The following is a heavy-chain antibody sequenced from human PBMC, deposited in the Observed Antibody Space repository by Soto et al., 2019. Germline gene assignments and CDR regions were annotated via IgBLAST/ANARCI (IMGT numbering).Heavy chain of an antibody. J-gene: IGHJ4*02. CDR3: AKGGNYSERSVNYYFDQ. V-gene: IGHV3-23*01. D-gene: IGHD3-22*01. CDR1: GFSFSNDW. CDR2: VSKGGGQA. Sequence: GGSLRLSCAGSGFSFSNDWMDWVRQAPGKGLEWVSSVSKGGGQANYVDSVTGRFTISRDNSKNTVSLQMNSLRVEDTAVYYCAKGGNYSERSVNYYFDQWGQGILVTVSS.